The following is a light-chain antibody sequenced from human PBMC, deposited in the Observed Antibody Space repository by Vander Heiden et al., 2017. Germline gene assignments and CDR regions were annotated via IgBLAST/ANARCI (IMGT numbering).Light chain of an antibody. J-gene: IGKJ2*01. CDR3: QQNDNLPPFT. CDR1: QDIGTF. CDR2: RAS. Sequence: DIQLTQSPSSLSASVGDRITITCQASQDIGTFLNWYQHKPGKAPKLLISRASDLASGVPSRFLGSGSESYFTLTIRSLQPEDIATYYCQQNDNLPPFTFGQGTKLE. V-gene: IGKV1-33*01.